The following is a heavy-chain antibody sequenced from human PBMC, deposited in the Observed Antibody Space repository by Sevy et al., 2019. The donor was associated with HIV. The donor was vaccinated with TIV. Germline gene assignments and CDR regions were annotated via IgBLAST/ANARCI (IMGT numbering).Heavy chain of an antibody. J-gene: IGHJ4*02. CDR2: ISGTGDYT. CDR1: GFTFSCFA. Sequence: GGSLRLSCAASGFTFSCFAMGWVRQAPGKGLDWISVISGTGDYTYYADSVKGRFTISRDNSKNTLFLQMNSLRAEDTAIFYCAKKMGGGSGMAFLVDYWGQGTLVTVSS. D-gene: IGHD5-18*01. V-gene: IGHV3-23*01. CDR3: AKKMGGGSGMAFLVDY.